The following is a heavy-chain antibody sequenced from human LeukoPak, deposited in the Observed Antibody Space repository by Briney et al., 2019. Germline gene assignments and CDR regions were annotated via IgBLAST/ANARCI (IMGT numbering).Heavy chain of an antibody. V-gene: IGHV1-2*02. CDR2: VNPNSGGT. CDR1: GYTFTDYY. CDR3: ARSSSGYYYGYFDL. Sequence: ASVKVSCKASGYTFTDYYVHWVRQAPGQGLEWMGWVNPNSGGTYYAQKFQGRVTMTRDTSIRTAYMELRSLRSDDTAVYYCARSSSGYYYGYFDLWGRGTLVTVSS. J-gene: IGHJ2*01. D-gene: IGHD3-22*01.